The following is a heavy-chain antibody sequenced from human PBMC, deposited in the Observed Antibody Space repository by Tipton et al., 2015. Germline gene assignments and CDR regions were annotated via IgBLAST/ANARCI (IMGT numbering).Heavy chain of an antibody. CDR2: IWHDGSYK. Sequence: QLVQSGGGVVQPGRSLRLSCAASGFTFRSYGMHWVRQAPGKGLEWVAVIWHDGSYKYYADSVKGRFTISRDNSRNTLDLQLNSLRAEDTAVYYCARDDGGHFDPWGQGTLVTVSS. V-gene: IGHV3-33*08. CDR3: ARDDGGHFDP. D-gene: IGHD3-10*01. J-gene: IGHJ5*02. CDR1: GFTFRSYG.